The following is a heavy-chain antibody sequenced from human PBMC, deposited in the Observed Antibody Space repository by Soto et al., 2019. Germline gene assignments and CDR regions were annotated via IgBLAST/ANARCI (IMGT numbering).Heavy chain of an antibody. V-gene: IGHV5-51*01. CDR2: IYPGDSDT. CDR3: ARHGCSSTSCPYYYYYGMDV. J-gene: IGHJ6*02. CDR1: GYSFTSYW. Sequence: PGESLKISCKGSGYSFTSYWIGWVRQMPGKGLEWMGIIYPGDSDTRYSPSFQGQVTISADKSISTAYLQWSSLKASDTAMYYCARHGCSSTSCPYYYYYGMDVWGQGTTVTVS. D-gene: IGHD2-2*01.